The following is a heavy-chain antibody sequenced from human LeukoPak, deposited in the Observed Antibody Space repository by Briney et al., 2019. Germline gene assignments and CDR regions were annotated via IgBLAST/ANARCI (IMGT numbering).Heavy chain of an antibody. D-gene: IGHD1-26*01. CDR2: IIPILGIA. J-gene: IGHJ4*02. V-gene: IGHV1-69*04. CDR3: ARDPMWEGSAY. CDR1: GGTFSSYT. Sequence: SVTVSCTASGGTFSSYTISWVRQAPGQGLEWMGRIIPILGIANYAQKFQGKVTITADKSTSTAYMELSSLRSEDTAVYYCARDPMWEGSAYWGQGTLVTVSS.